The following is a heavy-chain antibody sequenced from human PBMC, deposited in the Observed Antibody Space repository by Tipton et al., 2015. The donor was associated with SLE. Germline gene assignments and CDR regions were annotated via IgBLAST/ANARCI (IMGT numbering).Heavy chain of an antibody. CDR1: GYSISSGYY. D-gene: IGHD1-26*01. CDR3: ARYGTYDGSRYFQH. CDR2: IYHSGST. V-gene: IGHV4-38-2*01. J-gene: IGHJ1*01. Sequence: LRLSCAVSGYSISSGYYWGWIRQPPGKGLEWIGSIYHSGSTYYNPSLKSRVTISLDTSKNQFSLKLSSVTAADTAVYYCARYGTYDGSRYFQHWGQGTLVTVSS.